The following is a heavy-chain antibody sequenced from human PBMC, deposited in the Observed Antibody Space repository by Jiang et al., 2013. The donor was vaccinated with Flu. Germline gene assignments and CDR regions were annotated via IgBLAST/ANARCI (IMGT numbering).Heavy chain of an antibody. Sequence: QLLESGGGVVQPGRSLRLSCAASGFTFSSYAMHWVRQAPGKGLEWVAVISYDGSNKYYADSVKGRFTISRDNSKNTLYLQMNSLRAEDTAVYYCARGGAGYCSSTSCYLDYWGQGTLVTVSS. V-gene: IGHV3-30-3*01. J-gene: IGHJ4*02. D-gene: IGHD2-2*01. CDR3: ARGGAGYCSSTSCYLDY. CDR2: ISYDGSNK. CDR1: GFTFSSYA.